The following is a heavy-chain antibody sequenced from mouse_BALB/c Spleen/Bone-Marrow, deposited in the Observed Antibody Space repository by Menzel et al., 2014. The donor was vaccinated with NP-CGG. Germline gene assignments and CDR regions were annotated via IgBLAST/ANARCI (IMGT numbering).Heavy chain of an antibody. CDR1: GSNIKDTY. V-gene: IGHV14-3*02. J-gene: IGHJ2*01. D-gene: IGHD2-14*01. Sequence: EVQLQQSGAELVKPGASVTLSCTASGSNIKDTYMHWVKQRPEQGLEWIGRVDPANGNTKYDPKFQGKATITADTSSNTAYLQLSSLTSEDTAVYYCARYRLGTWFDYWGQGTTLTVS. CDR3: ARYRLGTWFDY. CDR2: VDPANGNT.